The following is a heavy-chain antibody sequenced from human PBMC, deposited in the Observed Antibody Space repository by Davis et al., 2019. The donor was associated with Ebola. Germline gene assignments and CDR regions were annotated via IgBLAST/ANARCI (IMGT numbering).Heavy chain of an antibody. CDR1: GFTFSSYG. CDR2: IRYDGSNK. V-gene: IGHV3-30*02. D-gene: IGHD3-22*01. J-gene: IGHJ2*01. Sequence: GGSLRLSCAASGFTFSSYGMHWVRQAPGKGLEGVAFIRYDGSNKYYADSVKGRFTISRDNSKNTLYLQMNSLRAEDTAVYYCARDQLTYYYDSSGYGSYWYFDLWGRGTLVTVSS. CDR3: ARDQLTYYYDSSGYGSYWYFDL.